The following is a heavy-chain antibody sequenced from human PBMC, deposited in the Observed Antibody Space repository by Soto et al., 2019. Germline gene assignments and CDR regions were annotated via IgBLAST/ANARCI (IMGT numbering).Heavy chain of an antibody. V-gene: IGHV1-69*13. CDR3: AMAGPSGIVGASYFDY. CDR1: GGTFSSYS. J-gene: IGHJ4*02. Sequence: SVKVSCKASGGTFSSYSISWVRQAPVQGLEWMGGIIPIFGTANYAQKFRGRVTITADESTSTAYMELSSLRSEDTAVYYCAMAGPSGIVGASYFDYCGQGTLVTVSS. CDR2: IIPIFGTA. D-gene: IGHD1-26*01.